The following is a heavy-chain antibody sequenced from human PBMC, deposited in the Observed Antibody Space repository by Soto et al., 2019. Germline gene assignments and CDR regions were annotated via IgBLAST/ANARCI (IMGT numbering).Heavy chain of an antibody. CDR3: ARDRSLIFAVPPYGMDV. D-gene: IGHD3-3*01. CDR2: ISKNGGTT. V-gene: IGHV3-48*03. J-gene: IGHJ6*02. Sequence: PGGSLRLSCVVSGFTFSSHEMNWVRQAPGKGPEWVSKISKNGGTTSYADSVKGRFTISRDNARDSLYLHMNSLRAEDTAVYYCARDRSLIFAVPPYGMDVWGQGTTVTVSS. CDR1: GFTFSSHE.